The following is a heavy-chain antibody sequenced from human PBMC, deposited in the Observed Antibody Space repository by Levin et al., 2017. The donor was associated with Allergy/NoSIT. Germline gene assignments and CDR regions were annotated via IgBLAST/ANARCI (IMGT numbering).Heavy chain of an antibody. D-gene: IGHD3-16*01. Sequence: GGSLRLSCAASGFTFSVYGMHWVRQAPGKGLEWVAVIGHDGNYKKYADSVKGRFTLSRDNSKSMLYLQMNNLRTEDTAVYYCARDFLVGSYADYWGQGTLVTVSS. CDR3: ARDFLVGSYADY. CDR1: GFTFSVYG. J-gene: IGHJ4*02. CDR2: IGHDGNYK. V-gene: IGHV3-33*01.